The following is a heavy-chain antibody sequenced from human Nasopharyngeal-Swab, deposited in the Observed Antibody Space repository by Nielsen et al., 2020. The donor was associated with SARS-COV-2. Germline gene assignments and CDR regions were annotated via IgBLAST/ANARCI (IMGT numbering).Heavy chain of an antibody. CDR3: ARQGVFVPAYFHQYYMDV. J-gene: IGHJ6*03. CDR1: GFSFSIYW. CDR2: IKQDGSEK. D-gene: IGHD3-16*02. Sequence: GASLQISCAASGFSFSIYWMTWVRPAPGKGLEWVANIKQDGSEKYYVDSVKGRFTVSRDNPKNLLYLQVNSLRAEDTAVYYCARQGVFVPAYFHQYYMDVWGKGTTVTVSS. V-gene: IGHV3-7*03.